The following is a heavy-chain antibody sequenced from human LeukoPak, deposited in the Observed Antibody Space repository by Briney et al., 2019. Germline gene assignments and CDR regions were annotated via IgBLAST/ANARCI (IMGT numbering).Heavy chain of an antibody. CDR1: RYTFTSYY. V-gene: IGHV1-46*01. D-gene: IGHD6-19*01. J-gene: IGHJ4*02. CDR3: ASQTTDGYSSGLFDY. Sequence: GASVKVSCKASRYTFTSYYMHWVRQAPGQGLEWMGIINPSGGGTSYAQKFQGRVTMTRDTSTSTVYMELSSLRSEDTAVYYCASQTTDGYSSGLFDYWGQGTLVTVSS. CDR2: INPSGGGT.